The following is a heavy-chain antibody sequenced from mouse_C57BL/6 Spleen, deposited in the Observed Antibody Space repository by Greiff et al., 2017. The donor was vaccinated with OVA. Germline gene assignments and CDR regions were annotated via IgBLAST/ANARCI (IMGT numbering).Heavy chain of an antibody. CDR1: GFNIKDYY. J-gene: IGHJ4*01. Sequence: EVQLQQSGAELVKPGASVKLSCTASGFNIKDYYMHWVKQRTEQGLEWIGRIDPEDGETKYAPNFQGKATITADTSSNTAYLQLSSLTSEDTAVYYCARGGYGYDERNAMDYWGQGTSVTVSS. V-gene: IGHV14-2*01. CDR3: ARGGYGYDERNAMDY. CDR2: IDPEDGET. D-gene: IGHD2-2*01.